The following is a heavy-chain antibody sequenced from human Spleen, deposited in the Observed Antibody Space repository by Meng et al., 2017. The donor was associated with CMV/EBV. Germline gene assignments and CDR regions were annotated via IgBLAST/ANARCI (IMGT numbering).Heavy chain of an antibody. CDR1: FPFSCYG. V-gene: IGHV3-33*06. CDR3: AKDRLSLTRGVNGWFDP. CDR2: IWYDGSNK. Sequence: FPFSCYGMPWVRQAPGKGLEWVAVIWYDGSNKYYADSVKGRFTISRDNSKNTLYLQMNSLRAEDTAVYYCAKDRLSLTRGVNGWFDPWGQGTLVTVSS. D-gene: IGHD3-10*01. J-gene: IGHJ5*02.